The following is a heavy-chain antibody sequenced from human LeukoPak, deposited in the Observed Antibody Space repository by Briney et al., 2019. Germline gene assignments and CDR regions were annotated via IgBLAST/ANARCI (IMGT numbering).Heavy chain of an antibody. CDR2: IYTSGST. Sequence: PSETLSLTCTVSGGSVSSYYWSWIRQPAGKGLEWIGRIYTSGSTNYNPSLKSRVTMSVDTSKNQFSLKLSSVTAADTAVYYCAREISILTGSSYYYYYYMDVWGKGTTVTVSS. V-gene: IGHV4-4*07. CDR1: GGSVSSYY. J-gene: IGHJ6*03. CDR3: AREISILTGSSYYYYYYMDV. D-gene: IGHD3-9*01.